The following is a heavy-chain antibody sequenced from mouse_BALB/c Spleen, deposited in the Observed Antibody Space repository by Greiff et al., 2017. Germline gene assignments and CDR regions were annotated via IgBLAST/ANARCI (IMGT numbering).Heavy chain of an antibody. CDR1: GFNIKDTY. D-gene: IGHD2-4*01. CDR3: ARFSMITTRAMDY. CDR2: IDPANGNT. J-gene: IGHJ4*01. Sequence: VQLQQSGAELVKPGASVKLSCTASGFNIKDTYMHWVKQRPEQGLEWIGRIDPANGNTKYDPKFQGKATITADTSSNTAYLQLSSLTSEDTAVYYCARFSMITTRAMDYWGQGTSVTVSS. V-gene: IGHV14-3*02.